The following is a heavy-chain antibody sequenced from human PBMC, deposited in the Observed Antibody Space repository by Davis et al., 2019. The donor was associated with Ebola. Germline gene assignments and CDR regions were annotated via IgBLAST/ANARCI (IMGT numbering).Heavy chain of an antibody. CDR2: GNT. Sequence: GNTGYAQNFQGRVTMTRDTSITTAYMELSSLTSEDTAVYYCVRYPPSNWNEFDYWGQGTLVTVSS. CDR3: VRYPPSNWNEFDY. D-gene: IGHD1-20*01. J-gene: IGHJ4*02. V-gene: IGHV1-8*01.